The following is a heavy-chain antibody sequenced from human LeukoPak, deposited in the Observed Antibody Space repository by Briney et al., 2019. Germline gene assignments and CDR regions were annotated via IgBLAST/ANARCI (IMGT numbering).Heavy chain of an antibody. V-gene: IGHV4-38-2*02. CDR2: FFLKGST. J-gene: IGHJ4*02. Sequence: PSETLSLTCTVSGYSITSAYYWGWIRQPPGKVLEWIGSFFLKGSTYYNPSLKSRVTISVDTSKNQFSLTLSSVTAADTAVYYCARVARCTSCFDVDYWGQGTLVTVSS. D-gene: IGHD2-2*01. CDR3: ARVARCTSCFDVDY. CDR1: GYSITSAYY.